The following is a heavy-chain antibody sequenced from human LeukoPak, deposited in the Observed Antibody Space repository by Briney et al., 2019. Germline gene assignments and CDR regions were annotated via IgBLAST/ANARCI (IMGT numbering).Heavy chain of an antibody. V-gene: IGHV3-23*01. D-gene: IGHD5-24*01. CDR3: AKAGDAWGYNSPLGGRFDY. J-gene: IGHJ4*02. CDR2: ISGSGVST. CDR1: GFTFSSYA. Sequence: GGSLRLSCAASGFTFSSYAMSWVRQAPGGGLEWVLAISGSGVSTYYADSVKGRFTISRDNSKNRLYLQMTSLRAEDTAVYYCAKAGDAWGYNSPLGGRFDYWGQGTLVTVSS.